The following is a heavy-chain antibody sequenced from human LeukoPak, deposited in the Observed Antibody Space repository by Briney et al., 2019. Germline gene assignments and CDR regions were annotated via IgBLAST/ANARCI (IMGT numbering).Heavy chain of an antibody. CDR2: ISWNSGSI. J-gene: IGHJ3*02. CDR3: ATGRQAFDI. CDR1: GFIFDDYA. Sequence: GGSLRLSCAASGFIFDDYAMHWVRQAPGKGLEWVSGISWNSGSIGYADSVKGRFTISRDNAKNSLYLQMNSLRAEDTALYYCATGRQAFDIWGQGTMVTVSS. V-gene: IGHV3-9*01.